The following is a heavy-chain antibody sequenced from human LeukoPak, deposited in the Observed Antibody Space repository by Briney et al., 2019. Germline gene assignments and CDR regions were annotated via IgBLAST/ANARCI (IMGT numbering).Heavy chain of an antibody. CDR2: ISSSSSYI. CDR1: GFTFSSYS. D-gene: IGHD3-22*01. Sequence: GGSLRLSCAASGFTFSSYSMNWVRQAPGKRLEWVSSISSSSSYIYYADSVKGRFTISRDNAKNSLYLQMNSLRAEDTAVYYCARDLRNYDSSGYYYSVWAFDIWGQGTMVTVSS. CDR3: ARDLRNYDSSGYYYSVWAFDI. J-gene: IGHJ3*02. V-gene: IGHV3-21*01.